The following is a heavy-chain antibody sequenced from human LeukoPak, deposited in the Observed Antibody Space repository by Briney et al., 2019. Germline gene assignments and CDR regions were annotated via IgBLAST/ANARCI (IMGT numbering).Heavy chain of an antibody. D-gene: IGHD1-7*01. Sequence: SGGSLRLSCAASGFSFSDYTMNWVRQAPGKGLEWVANIKQDGSEKYYVDSVKGRFTISRDNAKNSLYLQMNSLRAEDTAVYYCARGWGDNWNYYFDYWGQGTLVTVSS. J-gene: IGHJ4*02. CDR3: ARGWGDNWNYYFDY. CDR2: IKQDGSEK. CDR1: GFSFSDYT. V-gene: IGHV3-7*01.